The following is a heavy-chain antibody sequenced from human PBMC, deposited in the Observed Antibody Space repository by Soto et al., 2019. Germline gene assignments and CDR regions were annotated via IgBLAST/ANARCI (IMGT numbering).Heavy chain of an antibody. D-gene: IGHD2-2*01. CDR1: GGSISVGVYY. CDR2: TYHTGST. J-gene: IGHJ4*02. CDR3: ARIGNPDASLYFDY. V-gene: IGHV4-31*03. Sequence: QVQLQESGPGLVKPSQTLSLTCTVPGGSISVGVYYWNWIRQLPGKGPEWIGYTYHTGSTYYNPSLESRVTISVDPSKNQFSLRLSSVTAADTAVYYCARIGNPDASLYFDYWGQGTLVTVSS.